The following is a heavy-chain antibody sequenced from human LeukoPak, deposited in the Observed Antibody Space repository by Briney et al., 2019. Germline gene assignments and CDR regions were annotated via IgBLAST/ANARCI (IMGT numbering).Heavy chain of an antibody. CDR3: ARDGGYSYGLGL. CDR1: GYSISSGYY. D-gene: IGHD5-18*01. J-gene: IGHJ4*02. V-gene: IGHV4-38-2*02. CDR2: IYHSGST. Sequence: PSETLSLTCTVSGYSISSGYYWSWIRQPPGKGLEWIGSIYHSGSTYYNPSLKSRVTISVDTSKNQFSLKLSSVTAADTAVYYCARDGGYSYGLGLWGQGTLVTVSS.